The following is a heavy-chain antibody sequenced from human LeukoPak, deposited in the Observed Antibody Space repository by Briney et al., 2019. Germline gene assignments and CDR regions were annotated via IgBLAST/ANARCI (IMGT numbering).Heavy chain of an antibody. D-gene: IGHD1-26*01. CDR2: IYYSGST. CDR3: ARELPSTRYYFDY. CDR1: GGSISSSSYY. J-gene: IGHJ4*02. Sequence: SETLSLTCTVSGGSISSSSYYWGWIRQPPGKGLEWIGSIYYSGSTYYNPSLKSRVTISVDTSKSQFSLKLSSVTAADSAVYYCARELPSTRYYFDYWGQGTLVTVSS. V-gene: IGHV4-39*01.